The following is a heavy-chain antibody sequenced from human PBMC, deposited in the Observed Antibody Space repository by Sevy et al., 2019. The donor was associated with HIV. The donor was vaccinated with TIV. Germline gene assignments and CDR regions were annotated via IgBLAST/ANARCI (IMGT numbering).Heavy chain of an antibody. Sequence: GGSLRLSCAASGFTFSSYWMSWVRQAPGKGLEWVANIKQDGSEKYYVDSVKGRFTISRANAKNSLYLQMNSLRAEDTAVYYCARDGCSSTSCYYGMDVWGQGTTVTVSS. CDR1: GFTFSSYW. CDR2: IKQDGSEK. J-gene: IGHJ6*02. D-gene: IGHD2-2*01. V-gene: IGHV3-7*01. CDR3: ARDGCSSTSCYYGMDV.